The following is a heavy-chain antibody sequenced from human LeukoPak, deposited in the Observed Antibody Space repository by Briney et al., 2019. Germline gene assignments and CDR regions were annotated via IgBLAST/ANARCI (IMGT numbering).Heavy chain of an antibody. V-gene: IGHV3-30*18. CDR3: AKEPNAYSSGWYFQD. D-gene: IGHD6-25*01. Sequence: PGGSLRLSCAASGFTFSSYGMHWVRQAPGKGLEWVAVISYDGSNKYYADSVKGRFTISRDNSKNTLDLQMDSLRAEDTAVYFCAKEPNAYSSGWYFQDWGQGTLVTVSS. CDR1: GFTFSSYG. CDR2: ISYDGSNK. J-gene: IGHJ1*01.